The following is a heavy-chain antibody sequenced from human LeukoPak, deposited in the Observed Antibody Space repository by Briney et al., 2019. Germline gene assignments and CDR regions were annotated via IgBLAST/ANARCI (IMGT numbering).Heavy chain of an antibody. CDR1: GGSISSGGYS. Sequence: PSETLSLTCAVSGGSISSGGYSWSWIRQPPGKGLEWIGYIYHSGSTYYNPSLKSRVTISVDRSKNQFSLKLSSVTAADTAVYYCARGSDYYGSGSYYNGGGNWFDPWGQGTLVTVSS. CDR2: IYHSGST. V-gene: IGHV4-30-2*01. D-gene: IGHD3-10*01. J-gene: IGHJ5*02. CDR3: ARGSDYYGSGSYYNGGGNWFDP.